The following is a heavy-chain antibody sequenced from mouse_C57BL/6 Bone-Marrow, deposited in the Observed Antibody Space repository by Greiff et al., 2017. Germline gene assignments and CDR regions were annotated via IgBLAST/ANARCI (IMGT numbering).Heavy chain of an antibody. CDR1: GYTFTSYW. CDR2: IDPSDSET. D-gene: IGHD2-4*01. CDR3: ARGIYYEAY. Sequence: QVQLQQPGAELVRPGSSVKLSCKASGYTFTSYWMHWVKQRPIQGLEWIGNIDPSDSETHYNQKFKDKATLTVDKASSTAYMQLSSLTSEDSAVYYCARGIYYEAYWGQGTLVTVSA. V-gene: IGHV1-52*01. J-gene: IGHJ3*01.